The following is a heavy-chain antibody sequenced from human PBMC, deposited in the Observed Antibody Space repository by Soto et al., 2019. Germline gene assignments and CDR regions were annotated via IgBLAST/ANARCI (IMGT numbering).Heavy chain of an antibody. D-gene: IGHD3-22*01. CDR1: GDSVSSASYY. Sequence: SETLSLTCTVSGDSVSSASYYWGWIRHPPGRGLEWIGYIYYSGSTYYNPSLKSRVTISVDTSKKQFSLKVSSVTAADTAVYYCARYYFDRNCFDYWGQGALVTVSS. J-gene: IGHJ4*02. V-gene: IGHV4-61*01. CDR2: IYYSGST. CDR3: ARYYFDRNCFDY.